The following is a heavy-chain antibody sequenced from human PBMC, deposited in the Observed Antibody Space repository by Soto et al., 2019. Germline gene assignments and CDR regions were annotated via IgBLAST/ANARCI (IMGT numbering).Heavy chain of an antibody. V-gene: IGHV4-59*01. Sequence: SETLSRTCTVSGASISRYYWSWIRQSPGKGLEWIGYLYYTGSTIYNPSLKSRVTISVDTSKNQFSLKLNSVTAADTAVYYCARDSKLELEYYYYGMDVWGQGTTVTVSS. D-gene: IGHD1-7*01. CDR1: GASISRYY. CDR3: ARDSKLELEYYYYGMDV. J-gene: IGHJ6*02. CDR2: LYYTGST.